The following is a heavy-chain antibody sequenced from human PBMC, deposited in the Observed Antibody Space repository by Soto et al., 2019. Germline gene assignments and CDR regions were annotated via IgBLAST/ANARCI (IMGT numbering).Heavy chain of an antibody. J-gene: IGHJ6*02. V-gene: IGHV3-74*01. CDR2: INSDGSST. D-gene: IGHD1-26*01. CDR3: AREGFGYSGSFYNPISYYYYGMDV. CDR1: GFTFSSYW. Sequence: PGGSLRLSCAASGFTFSSYWMHWVRQAPGKGLVWVSRINSDGSSTSYADSVKGRFTISRDNAKNTLYLQMNSLRAEDTAVYYCAREGFGYSGSFYNPISYYYYGMDVWGQGTTVTVSS.